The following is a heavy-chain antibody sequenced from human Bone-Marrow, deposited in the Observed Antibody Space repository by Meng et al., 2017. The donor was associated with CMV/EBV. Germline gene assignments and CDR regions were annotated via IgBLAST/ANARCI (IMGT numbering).Heavy chain of an antibody. CDR2: IYSGGTT. Sequence: GGSLRPSCAASGFTVSSNYMNWVRQAPGKGLEWVSVIYSGGTTYYTDSVKGRFTISRDNSKNTLYLQMNSLRAEDTAVYYCASRNIAAAGPCPWGQGTLVTVSS. CDR3: ASRNIAAAGPCP. V-gene: IGHV3-66*02. CDR1: GFTVSSNY. J-gene: IGHJ4*02. D-gene: IGHD6-13*01.